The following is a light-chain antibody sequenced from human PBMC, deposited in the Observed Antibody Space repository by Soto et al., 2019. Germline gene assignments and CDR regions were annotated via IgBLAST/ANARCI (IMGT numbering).Light chain of an antibody. Sequence: DIQMTQSPSTLSASVGDRVTITCRASESISSWLAWFQQKPGKAPKLLIQKASILESGVPSRFSGSESWTEFILTISSLQPDDFATYFCQQYSAKWSFGQGTKVEIK. CDR2: KAS. V-gene: IGKV1-5*03. J-gene: IGKJ1*01. CDR3: QQYSAKWS. CDR1: ESISSW.